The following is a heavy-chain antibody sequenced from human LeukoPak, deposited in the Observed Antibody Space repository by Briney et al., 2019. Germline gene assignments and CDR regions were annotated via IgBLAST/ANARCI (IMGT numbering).Heavy chain of an antibody. Sequence: SGGSLRLSCAASGSTFSSYGMSWVRQAPGKGLEWVSAISGSGGSTYYADSVKGRFTISRDNAKNTLYLQMNSLSAEDTAVYYCARANYFDYWGQGTLVTVSS. J-gene: IGHJ4*02. CDR3: ARANYFDY. V-gene: IGHV3-23*01. CDR2: ISGSGGST. CDR1: GSTFSSYG.